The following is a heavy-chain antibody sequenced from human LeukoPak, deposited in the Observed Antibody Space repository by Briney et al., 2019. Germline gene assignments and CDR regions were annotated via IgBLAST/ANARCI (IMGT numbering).Heavy chain of an antibody. D-gene: IGHD5-24*01. J-gene: IGHJ4*02. Sequence: GGSLRLSCVVSGFTFSSYAMNWVRQAPGKGLEWVSAISGSGGSTYYADSVKGRFTISRDNSKNTLYLQMNSLRAEDTAVYYCAKDLTQRWLQLAVESDYWGQGTLVTVSS. CDR3: AKDLTQRWLQLAVESDY. V-gene: IGHV3-23*01. CDR1: GFTFSSYA. CDR2: ISGSGGST.